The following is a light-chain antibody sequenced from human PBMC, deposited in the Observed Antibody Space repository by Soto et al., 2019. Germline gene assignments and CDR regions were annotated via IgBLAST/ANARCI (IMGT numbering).Light chain of an antibody. CDR3: CSYAGSSTLWWV. V-gene: IGLV2-23*02. Sequence: QSVLTQPASVSGSPGQSITISCTGTSSDVGSYNLVSWYQQHPGKAPKLMIYEVSKRPSGVSNRFSGSKSGNTASLTISGLQAEDEADYYCCSYAGSSTLWWVFGGGTKLTVL. J-gene: IGLJ3*02. CDR1: SSDVGSYNL. CDR2: EVS.